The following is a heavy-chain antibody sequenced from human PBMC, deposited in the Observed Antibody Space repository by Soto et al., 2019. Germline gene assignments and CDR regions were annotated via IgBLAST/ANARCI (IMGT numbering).Heavy chain of an antibody. V-gene: IGHV4-61*01. J-gene: IGHJ5*02. CDR3: TRGPPRVQWFDP. Sequence: AETLSLTCTVSGGAVSSGTYYWSWIRQPPGKGLEWIGHIYFTGSTNYNPSLKSRVTMSLDTSRNQFSLKLSSVTAADTAVYYCTRGPPRVQWFDPWGLGTLVTVSS. CDR2: IYFTGST. CDR1: GGAVSSGTYY.